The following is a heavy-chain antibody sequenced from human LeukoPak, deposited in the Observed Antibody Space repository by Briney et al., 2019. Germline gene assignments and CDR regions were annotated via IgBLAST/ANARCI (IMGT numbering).Heavy chain of an antibody. CDR2: ISISSSYI. CDR1: GFTFSSYS. Sequence: GGSLRLSCAASGFTFSSYSMNWVRPAPRKGLEWVSSISISSSYIYYADSVKGRFTISRDNAKNSLYLQINTLRAEDTAVYYCARVFRDFWSGYALDYWGQGTLVTVSS. J-gene: IGHJ4*02. CDR3: ARVFRDFWSGYALDY. D-gene: IGHD3-3*01. V-gene: IGHV3-21*01.